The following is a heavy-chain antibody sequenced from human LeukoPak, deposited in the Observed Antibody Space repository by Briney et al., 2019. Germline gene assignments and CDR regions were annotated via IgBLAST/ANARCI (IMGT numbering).Heavy chain of an antibody. CDR2: IIPIFGTA. Sequence: ASVKVSCKASGGTFISYAISWVRQAPGQGLEWMGGIIPIFGTANYAQKFQGRVTITADESTSTAYMELSSLRSEDTAVYYCARDDPYSSSPYGMDVWGQGTTVTVSS. CDR3: ARDDPYSSSPYGMDV. V-gene: IGHV1-69*13. D-gene: IGHD6-13*01. J-gene: IGHJ6*02. CDR1: GGTFISYA.